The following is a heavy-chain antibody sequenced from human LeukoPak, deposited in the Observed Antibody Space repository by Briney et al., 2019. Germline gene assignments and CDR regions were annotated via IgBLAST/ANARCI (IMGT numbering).Heavy chain of an antibody. CDR1: GFTFSSYA. V-gene: IGHV3-30*04. J-gene: IGHJ4*02. CDR2: ISYDGSNK. CDR3: AKQAYSSGWYAYFDY. D-gene: IGHD6-19*01. Sequence: GRSLRLSCAASGFTFSSYAMHWVRQAPGKGLEWVAVISYDGSNKYYADSVKGRFTISRDNSKNTLYLQMNSLRAEDTAVYYCAKQAYSSGWYAYFDYWGQGTLVTVSS.